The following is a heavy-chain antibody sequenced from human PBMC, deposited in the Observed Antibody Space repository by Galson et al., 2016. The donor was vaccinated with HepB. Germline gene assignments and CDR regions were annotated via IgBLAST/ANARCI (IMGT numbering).Heavy chain of an antibody. J-gene: IGHJ5*02. CDR1: GYTFSGHG. CDR3: ARSGIIRVNWFDP. D-gene: IGHD3-10*01. CDR2: ISPYSGNT. V-gene: IGHV1-18*01. Sequence: SVKVSCKASGYTFSGHGIAWVRQAPGQGLEWMGYISPYSGNTDYAQNFQGRITMTTDASTSTAYMEMRSLKADDTAVYYCARSGIIRVNWFDPWGQGTLVIVSS.